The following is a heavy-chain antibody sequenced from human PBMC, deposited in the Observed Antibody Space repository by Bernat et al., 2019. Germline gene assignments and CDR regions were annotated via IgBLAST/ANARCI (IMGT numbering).Heavy chain of an antibody. CDR1: GFTFSSYA. Sequence: QVQLVESGGGVVQPGRSLRLSCAASGFTFSSYAMHWVRQAPGKGLEWVAVISYDGSNKYYADSVKGRFTISRDNSKNTLYLQMNSLRAEDTAVYYCAKDTYYYDSSGYWWYFDLWGRGTLVTVSS. CDR2: ISYDGSNK. V-gene: IGHV3-30*01. D-gene: IGHD3-22*01. CDR3: AKDTYYYDSSGYWWYFDL. J-gene: IGHJ2*01.